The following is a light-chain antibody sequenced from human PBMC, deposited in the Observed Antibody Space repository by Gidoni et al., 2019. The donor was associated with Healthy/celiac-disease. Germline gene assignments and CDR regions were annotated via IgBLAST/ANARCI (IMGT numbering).Light chain of an antibody. Sequence: DIQLTQSPSFLSASVGDRVTITCRASQGISSYLGWYQQKPGKAPKLLIYAASTLQSGVPSRFSGSGSGTECTLTISSLQPEDFATDYGQQLNSYPRTFGQGTKVEIK. CDR1: QGISSY. CDR3: QQLNSYPRT. CDR2: AAS. J-gene: IGKJ1*01. V-gene: IGKV1-9*01.